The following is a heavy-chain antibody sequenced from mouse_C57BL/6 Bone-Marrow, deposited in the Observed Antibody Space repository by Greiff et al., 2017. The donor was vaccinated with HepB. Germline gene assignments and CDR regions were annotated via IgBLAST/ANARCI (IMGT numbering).Heavy chain of an antibody. D-gene: IGHD4-1*01. J-gene: IGHJ3*01. V-gene: IGHV1-81*01. Sequence: QVQLQQSGAELARPGASVKLSCKASGYTFTSYGISWVKQRTGQGLEWIGEIYPRSGNTYYNEKFKGKATLTADKSSSTAYMELRSLTSEDSAVYFCALTGTKAWFAYWGQGTLVTVSA. CDR2: IYPRSGNT. CDR3: ALTGTKAWFAY. CDR1: GYTFTSYG.